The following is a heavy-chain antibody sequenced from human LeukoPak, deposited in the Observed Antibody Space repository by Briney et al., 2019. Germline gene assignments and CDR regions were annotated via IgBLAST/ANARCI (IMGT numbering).Heavy chain of an antibody. Sequence: ASVKVSCKASGYTFTSYGISRVRQAPGQGLEWMGGIIPIFGTANYAQKFQGRATITADESTSTAYMELSSLRSEDTAVYYCARDFGGEYYFDYWGQGTLVTVSS. J-gene: IGHJ4*02. CDR2: IIPIFGTA. D-gene: IGHD3-16*01. CDR1: GYTFTSYG. V-gene: IGHV1-69*13. CDR3: ARDFGGEYYFDY.